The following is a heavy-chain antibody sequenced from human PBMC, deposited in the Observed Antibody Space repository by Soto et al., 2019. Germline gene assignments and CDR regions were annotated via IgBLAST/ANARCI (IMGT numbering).Heavy chain of an antibody. D-gene: IGHD3-16*01. Sequence: SETLSLTCTVSDGSVSSYYWSWIRQPPGKGLEWIGYIYYSGSTNYNPSLKSRVTISVDTSKSQFSLKLSSVTAADTAVYYCARGFWGFYYMDVWGKGTTVTVSS. CDR3: ARGFWGFYYMDV. CDR2: IYYSGST. V-gene: IGHV4-59*02. J-gene: IGHJ6*03. CDR1: DGSVSSYY.